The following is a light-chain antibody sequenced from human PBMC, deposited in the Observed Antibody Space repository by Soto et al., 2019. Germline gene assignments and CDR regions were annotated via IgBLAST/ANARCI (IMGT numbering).Light chain of an antibody. J-gene: IGKJ4*02. CDR3: QQYNSYPLT. CDR2: KAS. V-gene: IGKV1-5*03. CDR1: QSISSW. Sequence: DIQMTQSPSTLSASVGDRVTITCRASQSISSWLAWYQQKPGKAPNLLIYKASSLESGVPSRFSGSGSGTELTHTDSGLQPDDFATDYCQQYNSYPLTFGGGTKVEIK.